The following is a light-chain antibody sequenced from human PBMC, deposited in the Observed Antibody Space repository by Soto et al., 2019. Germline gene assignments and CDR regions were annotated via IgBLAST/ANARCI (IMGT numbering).Light chain of an antibody. CDR3: CSYAGSSSFWV. Sequence: QSALTQPRSVSGAPGQSVTISCTGTSSDVGGYNYVSWYQQHPGKAPKVIIYDVTRRPSGVPDRFSGSKSGNTASLTISGLQGEDEAYYYCCSYAGSSSFWVFGGGTQLTVL. CDR1: SSDVGGYNY. CDR2: DVT. V-gene: IGLV2-11*01. J-gene: IGLJ3*02.